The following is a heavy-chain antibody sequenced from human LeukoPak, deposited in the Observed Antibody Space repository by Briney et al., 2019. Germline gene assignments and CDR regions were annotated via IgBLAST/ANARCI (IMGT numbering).Heavy chain of an antibody. J-gene: IGHJ4*02. CDR2: ISSSSSYI. CDR3: AKDPIFSGSYGVFDS. D-gene: IGHD1-26*01. V-gene: IGHV3-21*01. CDR1: GFTFSSYS. Sequence: PGGSLRLSCAASGFTFSSYSMNWVRQAPGKGLEWVSSISSSSSYIYYADSVKGRFTISRDNAKNSLYLQMNSLRAEDTAVYYCAKDPIFSGSYGVFDSWGQGTLVTVSS.